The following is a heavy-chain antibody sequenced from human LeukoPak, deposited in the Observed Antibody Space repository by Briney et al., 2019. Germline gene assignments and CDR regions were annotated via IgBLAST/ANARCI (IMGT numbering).Heavy chain of an antibody. CDR3: ASSPGGYCSSASCYTGGYFDY. CDR2: IYYNGNT. Sequence: SETLSLTCTVSGGSISSSTYYWVWIRQPPGKGLEWIGGIYYNGNTYYNPSLKSRVTISVDTSKNQFSLRLSSVTATDRAVYYCASSPGGYCSSASCYTGGYFDYWGQGSLVTVSS. V-gene: IGHV4-39*01. D-gene: IGHD2-2*02. CDR1: GGSISSSTYY. J-gene: IGHJ4*02.